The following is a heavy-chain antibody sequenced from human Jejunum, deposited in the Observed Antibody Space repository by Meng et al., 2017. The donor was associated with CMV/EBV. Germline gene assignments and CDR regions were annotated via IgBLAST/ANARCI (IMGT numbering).Heavy chain of an antibody. V-gene: IGHV3-74*01. D-gene: IGHD3-3*01. CDR2: IYSDAIST. Sequence: WFRHVPGKVLVWVSRIYSDAISTNYADSVEGRFTISRDNAKNTLYLQTNSLRAEDTAVYYCARGSYDFWSGYQSFWRGYLPYGMDVWGQGTTVTVSS. CDR3: ARGSYDFWSGYQSFWRGYLPYGMDV. J-gene: IGHJ6*02.